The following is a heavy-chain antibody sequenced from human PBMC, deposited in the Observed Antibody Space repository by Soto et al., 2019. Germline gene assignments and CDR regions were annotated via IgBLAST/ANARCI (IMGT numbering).Heavy chain of an antibody. CDR1: GYTFTSYG. Sequence: ASVKVSCKASGYTFTSYGISWVRQAPGQGLEWMGWISAYNGNTNYAQKLQGRVTMTTDTSTSTAYMELRSLRSDDTAVYYCARTLGDFWSGYYDYWGQGTLVTVSS. V-gene: IGHV1-18*01. D-gene: IGHD3-3*01. CDR3: ARTLGDFWSGYYDY. CDR2: ISAYNGNT. J-gene: IGHJ4*02.